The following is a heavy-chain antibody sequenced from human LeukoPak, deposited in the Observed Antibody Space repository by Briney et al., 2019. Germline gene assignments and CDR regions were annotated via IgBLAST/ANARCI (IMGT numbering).Heavy chain of an antibody. CDR2: ISYDGSNE. D-gene: IGHD3-22*01. CDR3: AKDQHYDSNSLDV. Sequence: QPGGSLRLSWAASGFSFRTFGMHWVRQAPGKGLEWVAIISYDGSNEAYADSVKGRFSISKDNSKNTLYLQMNSLRPEDTAVYYCAKDQHYDSNSLDVWGPGTTVTVSS. V-gene: IGHV3-30*18. CDR1: GFSFRTFG. J-gene: IGHJ6*02.